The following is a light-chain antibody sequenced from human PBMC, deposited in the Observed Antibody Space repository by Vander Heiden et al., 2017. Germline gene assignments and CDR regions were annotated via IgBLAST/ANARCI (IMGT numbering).Light chain of an antibody. CDR1: QSVSSN. J-gene: IGKJ4*01. V-gene: IGKV3-15*01. Sequence: ELVMKQSPATLSVPPGKRATLPCRASQSVSSNLAWYQQKPRQAPRLLIYGASTRATGIPASFSGSGSGTEFTLTISSLQSEDFAVYYCQQYNNWTPLTFGGGTKVEIK. CDR3: QQYNNWTPLT. CDR2: GAS.